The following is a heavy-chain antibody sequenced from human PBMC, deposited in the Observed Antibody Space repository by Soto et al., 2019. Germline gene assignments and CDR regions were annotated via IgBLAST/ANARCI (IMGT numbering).Heavy chain of an antibody. V-gene: IGHV3-21*01. D-gene: IGHD3-3*01. CDR3: ARDRSPILRFLEWTSTLSYYYGMDV. CDR2: ISSSSSYI. J-gene: IGHJ6*02. CDR1: GFTFSSYS. Sequence: EVQLVESGGGLVKPGGSLRLSCAASGFTFSSYSMNWVRQAPGKGLEWVSSISSSSSYIYYADSVKGRFTISRDNAKNSLYLQMNSLRAEDTAVYYCARDRSPILRFLEWTSTLSYYYGMDVWSQGTTVTVSS.